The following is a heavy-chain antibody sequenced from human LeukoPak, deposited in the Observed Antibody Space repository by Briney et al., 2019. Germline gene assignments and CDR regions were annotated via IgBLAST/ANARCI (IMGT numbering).Heavy chain of an antibody. CDR2: INPNSGGT. V-gene: IGHV1-2*02. CDR1: GYTFTGYY. Sequence: ASVKVSCKASGYTFTGYYMHWVRQAPGQGLEWMGWINPNSGGTNYAQKFQGRVTMTRDTSISTAYMELSRLRSDDTAVYYCARDHSRTTVTPYYYYYYMDVWGKGTTVTVSS. D-gene: IGHD4-11*01. J-gene: IGHJ6*03. CDR3: ARDHSRTTVTPYYYYYYMDV.